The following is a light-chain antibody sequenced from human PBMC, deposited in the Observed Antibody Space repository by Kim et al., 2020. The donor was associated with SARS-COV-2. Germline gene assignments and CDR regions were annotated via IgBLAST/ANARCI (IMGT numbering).Light chain of an antibody. J-gene: IGLJ3*02. CDR2: DTT. V-gene: IGLV7-46*01. CDR1: TGAVTSGHY. CDR3: LLSYTGARV. Sequence: QAVVTQEPSLTVSPGGTVTLTCGSSTGAVTSGHYPYWFQQKPGQAPRTLIYDTTNRHSWSPARFSGSLLGGKAALTLSGVQPEDEADYFCLLSYTGARVFGGGTQLTVL.